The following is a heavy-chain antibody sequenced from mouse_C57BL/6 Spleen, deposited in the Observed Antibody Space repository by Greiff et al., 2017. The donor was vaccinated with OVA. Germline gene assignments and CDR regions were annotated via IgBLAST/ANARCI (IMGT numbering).Heavy chain of an antibody. V-gene: IGHV5-16*01. CDR2: INYDGSST. CDR1: GFTFSDYY. J-gene: IGHJ2*01. Sequence: EVQRVESEGGLVQPGSSMKLSCTASGFTFSDYYMAWVRQVPEKGLEWVANINYDGSSTYYLDSLKSRFIISRDNAKNILYLQMSSLKSEDTATYYCAREASNYYDYWGQGTTLTVSS. CDR3: AREASNYYDY.